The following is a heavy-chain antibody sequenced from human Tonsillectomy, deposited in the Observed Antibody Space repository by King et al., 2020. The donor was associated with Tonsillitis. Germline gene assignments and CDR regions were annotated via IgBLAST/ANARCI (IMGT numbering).Heavy chain of an antibody. CDR1: GFSLDTSGMR. Sequence: VTLKESGPALVKPTQTLTLTCTFSGFSLDTSGMRVSWIRQAPGKALEWLARIDWDDYKFYTPSLKSRLTISKDTSKNQVVLTMTNMDPVDTATYYCARIGPPVAGTEYYFDYGGQGTLVTVSS. CDR3: ARIGPPVAGTEYYFDY. CDR2: IDWDDYK. V-gene: IGHV2-70*04. J-gene: IGHJ4*02. D-gene: IGHD3-10*01.